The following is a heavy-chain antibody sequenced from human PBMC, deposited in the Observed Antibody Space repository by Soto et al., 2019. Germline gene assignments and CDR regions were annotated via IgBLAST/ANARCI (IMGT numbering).Heavy chain of an antibody. Sequence: QVQLVQSGVEVKKPGASVKVSCKASGYTFSSYGISWVRQAPGQGLEWMGWISAYNGNTDYAQKPQGRDTMTTDTSPSTAYMELRSLRADDTAVYYCARDQTQSGMDVWGQGTTVTVSS. V-gene: IGHV1-18*01. CDR2: ISAYNGNT. J-gene: IGHJ6*02. CDR3: ARDQTQSGMDV. CDR1: GYTFSSYG.